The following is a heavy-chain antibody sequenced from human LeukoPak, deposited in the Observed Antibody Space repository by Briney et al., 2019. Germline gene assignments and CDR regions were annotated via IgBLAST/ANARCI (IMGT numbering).Heavy chain of an antibody. J-gene: IGHJ6*02. Sequence: RTSETLSLTCTVSGGSISSYYWSWIRQPPGKGLEWIGYIYYSGSTNYNPSLKSRVTISVDTSKNQFSLKLSSVTAADTAVYYCARDRGGYCSSTSCYAPGMDVWGQGTTVTVSS. CDR2: IYYSGST. D-gene: IGHD2-2*01. CDR1: GGSISSYY. V-gene: IGHV4-59*12. CDR3: ARDRGGYCSSTSCYAPGMDV.